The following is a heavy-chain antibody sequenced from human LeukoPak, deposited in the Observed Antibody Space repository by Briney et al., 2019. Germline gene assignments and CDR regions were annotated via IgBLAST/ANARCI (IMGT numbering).Heavy chain of an antibody. Sequence: GSPRLSCAAPGFTLSSYSMKWVPQAPREGVGWVSSISSSSSYIYYADSVKGRFTISRDNAKNSLYLQMNSLRAEDTAVYYCARVKLLIGGDAFDIWGQGTMVTVSS. CDR1: GFTLSSYS. CDR2: ISSSSSYI. V-gene: IGHV3-21*01. J-gene: IGHJ3*02. D-gene: IGHD2-15*01. CDR3: ARVKLLIGGDAFDI.